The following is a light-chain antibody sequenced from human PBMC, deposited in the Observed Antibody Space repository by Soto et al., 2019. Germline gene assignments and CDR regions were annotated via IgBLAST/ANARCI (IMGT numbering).Light chain of an antibody. CDR2: EVN. CDR1: SNDIGAYKY. V-gene: IGLV2-14*01. Sequence: QSALTQPASVSGSPGQSITISCTGSSNDIGAYKYVSWYLQHPGKAPKLIIFEVNNWPSGVSNRFSGSKSGNTASLTISGLQAEDEADYYCSSYTTGSTLYVFGTGTKLTVL. CDR3: SSYTTGSTLYV. J-gene: IGLJ1*01.